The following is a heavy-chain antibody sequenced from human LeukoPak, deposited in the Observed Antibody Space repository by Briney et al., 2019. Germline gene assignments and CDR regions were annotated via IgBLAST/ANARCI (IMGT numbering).Heavy chain of an antibody. Sequence: PGGSLRLSCAASGFTFSSYGMHWVRQAPGKGLEWVAFIRYDGSNKYYADSVKGRFTISRDNSKNTLYLQMNSLRAEDTAVYYCAKGIAGVTIFGVVMEDYYMDVWGKGTTVTVSS. CDR3: AKGIAGVTIFGVVMEDYYMDV. CDR2: IRYDGSNK. CDR1: GFTFSSYG. V-gene: IGHV3-30*02. D-gene: IGHD3-3*01. J-gene: IGHJ6*03.